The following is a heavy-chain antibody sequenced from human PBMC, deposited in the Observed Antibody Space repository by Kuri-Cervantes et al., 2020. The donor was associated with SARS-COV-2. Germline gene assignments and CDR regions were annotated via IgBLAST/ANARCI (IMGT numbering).Heavy chain of an antibody. CDR3: ARDEGVMLGTISQFDY. J-gene: IGHJ4*02. V-gene: IGHV1-3*04. Sequence: ASVKVSCKASGYSFINYAIHWVRQAPGQRLEWMGWINTGNGNTKYSQKLQGRVTITRDTSANIAYLELSSLRSEDTAVYHCARDEGVMLGTISQFDYWGQGTPVTVSS. CDR1: GYSFINYA. D-gene: IGHD2-2*01. CDR2: INTGNGNT.